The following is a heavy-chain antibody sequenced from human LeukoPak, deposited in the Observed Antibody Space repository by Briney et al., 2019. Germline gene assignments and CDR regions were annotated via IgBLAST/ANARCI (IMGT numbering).Heavy chain of an antibody. CDR2: IWYDGSKK. CDR1: GFTFSSYG. Sequence: GGSLRLSCAASGFTFSSYGMHWVRQAPGKGLEWVAVIWYDGSKKYYVDSVKGRFTISRDNAKNSLYLQMNSLRAEDTAVYYCARIISAVYSGSYQAPIDYWGQGTLVTVSS. J-gene: IGHJ4*02. D-gene: IGHD1-26*01. CDR3: ARIISAVYSGSYQAPIDY. V-gene: IGHV3-33*01.